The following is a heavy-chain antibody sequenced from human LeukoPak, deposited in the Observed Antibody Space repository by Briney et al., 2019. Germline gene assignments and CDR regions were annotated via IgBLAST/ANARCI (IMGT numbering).Heavy chain of an antibody. D-gene: IGHD3-16*02. Sequence: GSLRLSCAASGFTFSDYYMSWIRPAPGKGLAWVSYISSSGSTIYYADSVKGRFTISRDNAKNSLYLQMNSLRAEDTAVYYCGADYDYVWGSYPCDYWGQGTLVTVSS. J-gene: IGHJ4*02. CDR3: GADYDYVWGSYPCDY. V-gene: IGHV3-11*01. CDR2: ISSSGSTI. CDR1: GFTFSDYY.